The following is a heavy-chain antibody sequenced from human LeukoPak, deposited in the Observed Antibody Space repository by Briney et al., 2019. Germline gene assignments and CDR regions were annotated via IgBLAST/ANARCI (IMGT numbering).Heavy chain of an antibody. J-gene: IGHJ6*02. CDR3: AGETGPHYGMDV. CDR2: ISSSSSTI. V-gene: IGHV3-48*01. Sequence: GGSLRLSCAASGFTFSSYSMNWVRQAPGKGLEWVSYISSSSSTIYYADSVKGRFTISRDNAKNSLYLQMNSLRAEDTAVYYCAGETGPHYGMDVWGQGTTVTVSS. D-gene: IGHD1-14*01. CDR1: GFTFSSYS.